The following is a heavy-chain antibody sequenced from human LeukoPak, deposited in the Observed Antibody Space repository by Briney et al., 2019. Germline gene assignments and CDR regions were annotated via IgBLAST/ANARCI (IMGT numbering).Heavy chain of an antibody. CDR2: IYVGGST. D-gene: IGHD2-2*01. CDR3: ARDHRNAGVFDY. CDR1: GFTVSSNY. J-gene: IGHJ4*02. Sequence: PGGSLRLPCAASGFTVSSNYMSWVRQAPGKGLEWLSVIYVGGSTFYADSVKGRFTISRDNSKNTPYLQMNSLRADDTAVYYCARDHRNAGVFDYWGQGTLVTVSS. V-gene: IGHV3-53*01.